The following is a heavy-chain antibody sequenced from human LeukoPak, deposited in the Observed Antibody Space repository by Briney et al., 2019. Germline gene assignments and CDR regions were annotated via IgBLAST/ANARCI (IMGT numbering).Heavy chain of an antibody. Sequence: SETLSLTCAVYGGSFSGYYWSWIRQPPGKGLEWIGEINHSGSTNYSPSLKSRVTISVDTSKNQFSLKLSSVTAADTAVYYCARVGVQQWLVRDYFDYWGQGTLVTVSS. D-gene: IGHD6-19*01. V-gene: IGHV4-34*01. J-gene: IGHJ4*02. CDR3: ARVGVQQWLVRDYFDY. CDR1: GGSFSGYY. CDR2: INHSGST.